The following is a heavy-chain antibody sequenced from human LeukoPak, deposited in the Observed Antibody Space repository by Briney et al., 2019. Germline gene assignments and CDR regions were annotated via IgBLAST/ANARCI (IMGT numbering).Heavy chain of an antibody. CDR3: ARHRIPVTGNWFDP. CDR2: IYHTGST. V-gene: IGHV4-39*01. D-gene: IGHD6-19*01. J-gene: IGHJ5*02. Sequence: SETLSLTCTVSGDSISNADYYYWGWIRQPPGRGLEWVASIYHTGSTYYNPSLKSRVTISADTSKNQFYLKLTSVTAADTAVFYCARHRIPVTGNWFDPWGQGTLVTVSS. CDR1: GDSISNADYYY.